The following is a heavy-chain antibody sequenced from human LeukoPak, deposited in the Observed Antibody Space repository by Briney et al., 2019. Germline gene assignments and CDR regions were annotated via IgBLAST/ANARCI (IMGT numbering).Heavy chain of an antibody. J-gene: IGHJ3*02. CDR1: GYTFNGYY. CDR2: IIPIFGTA. V-gene: IGHV1-69*06. CDR3: ARRAKWEPDAFDI. Sequence: GASVKVSCKASGYTFNGYYIHWVRQAPGQGLEWMGGIIPIFGTANYAQKFQGRVTITADKSTSTAYMGLSSLRSEDTAVYYCARRAKWEPDAFDIWGQGTMVTVSS. D-gene: IGHD1-26*01.